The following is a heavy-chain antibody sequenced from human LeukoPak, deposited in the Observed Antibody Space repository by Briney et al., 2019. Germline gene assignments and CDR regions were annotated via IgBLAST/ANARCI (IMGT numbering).Heavy chain of an antibody. CDR1: GGSVSSGSYY. J-gene: IGHJ3*02. CDR2: IYYSGST. CDR3: ARADIVVVPAAKDDAFDI. Sequence: SETLSLTCTVSGGSVSSGSYYWSWIRQPPGKGLEGIGYIYYSGSTHYNPSLKSRVTISVDTSKNQFSLKLSSVTAADTPVYYCARADIVVVPAAKDDAFDIWGQGTMVTVSS. D-gene: IGHD2-2*01. V-gene: IGHV4-61*01.